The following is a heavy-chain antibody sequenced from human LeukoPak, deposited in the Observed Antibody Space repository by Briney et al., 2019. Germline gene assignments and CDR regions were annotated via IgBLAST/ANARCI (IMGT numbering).Heavy chain of an antibody. CDR1: GYTLTELS. D-gene: IGHD3-22*01. V-gene: IGHV1-24*01. CDR2: LDPEDGET. CDR3: ARHPPVYYYDSSGYFSLYFDY. J-gene: IGHJ4*02. Sequence: ASVKVSCKVSGYTLTELSMHWVRQAPGKGLEWMGGLDPEDGETIYAQKFQGRVTMTEDTSTDTAYMELSSLRSEDTAVYYCARHPPVYYYDSSGYFSLYFDYWGQGTLVTVSS.